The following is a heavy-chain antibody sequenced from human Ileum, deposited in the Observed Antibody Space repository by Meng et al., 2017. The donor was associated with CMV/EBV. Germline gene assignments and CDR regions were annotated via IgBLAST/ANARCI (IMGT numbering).Heavy chain of an antibody. CDR2: INPSGGST. Sequence: SGYPFPSYYMHWVRQAPGQGLEWMGIINPSGGSTSYAQKFQGRVTMTRDTSTSTVYMELSSLRSEDTAVYYCARALLRFLEWFPAHYWGQGTLVTVSS. V-gene: IGHV1-46*01. D-gene: IGHD3-3*01. CDR3: ARALLRFLEWFPAHY. CDR1: GYPFPSYY. J-gene: IGHJ4*02.